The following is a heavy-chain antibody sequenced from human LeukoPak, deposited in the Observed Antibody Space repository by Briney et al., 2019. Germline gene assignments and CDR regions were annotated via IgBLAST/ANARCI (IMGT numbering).Heavy chain of an antibody. J-gene: IGHJ5*02. CDR2: IKQDGSEK. D-gene: IGHD1-26*01. CDR3: AKDGSYYEGNWFDP. Sequence: GGSLRLSCAASGFTFSSYWMSWVRQAPGKGLEWVANIKQDGSEKYYVDSVKGRFTISRDNAKNPLYLQMNSLRAEDTALYYCAKDGSYYEGNWFDPWGQGTLVTVSS. CDR1: GFTFSSYW. V-gene: IGHV3-7*03.